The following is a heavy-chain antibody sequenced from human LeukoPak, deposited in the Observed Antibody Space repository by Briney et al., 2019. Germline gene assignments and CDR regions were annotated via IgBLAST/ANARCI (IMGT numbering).Heavy chain of an antibody. J-gene: IGHJ6*02. V-gene: IGHV3-21*01. CDR1: GFTFSDYT. Sequence: PGGSLRLSCAASGFTFSDYTINWVRQAPGKGLEWVACLTTRSSYMYYAGSVKGRFTISRDNAKNSLYLQMNRLRAEDTAVYYCAKDRLTYYYYGMDVWGQGTTVTVSS. D-gene: IGHD2-15*01. CDR2: LTTRSSYM. CDR3: AKDRLTYYYYGMDV.